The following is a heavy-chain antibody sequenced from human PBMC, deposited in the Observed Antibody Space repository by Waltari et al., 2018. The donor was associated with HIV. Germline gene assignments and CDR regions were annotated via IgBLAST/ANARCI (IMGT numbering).Heavy chain of an antibody. V-gene: IGHV4-39*01. CDR3: VALRTVTGTIDK. CDR2: IYSNGVS. D-gene: IGHD6-19*01. J-gene: IGHJ4*02. CDR1: TGYITQSYY. Sequence: QLQLQESGPALVKPSETLSLTCTVSTGYITQSYYWGWVRQFPGTGLEWIGSIYSNGVSHNAPTLKSRVALSVDMSKNQFSLTLTAVTAADTSRYFCVALRTVTGTIDKWGQGTLVTVS.